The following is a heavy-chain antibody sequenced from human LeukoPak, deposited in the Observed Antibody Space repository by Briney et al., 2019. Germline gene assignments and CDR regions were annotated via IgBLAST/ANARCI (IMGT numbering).Heavy chain of an antibody. Sequence: SETLSLTCTVSGGSISSYYWSWIWQPPGKGLEWIGYIYYSWSTNYNPSLKSRVNISVDTSKNQFSLKLSSVTAADTAVYYCARDLVGKVDPWGQGTLVTVSS. CDR2: IYYSWST. V-gene: IGHV4-59*01. CDR3: ARDLVGKVDP. CDR1: GGSISSYY. J-gene: IGHJ5*02. D-gene: IGHD2-2*01.